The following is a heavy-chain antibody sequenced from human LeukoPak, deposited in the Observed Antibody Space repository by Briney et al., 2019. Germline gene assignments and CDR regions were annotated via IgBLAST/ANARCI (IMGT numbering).Heavy chain of an antibody. D-gene: IGHD1-26*01. V-gene: IGHV3-23*01. J-gene: IGHJ4*02. CDR2: ISGSGDNT. CDR1: GFTVSSNY. Sequence: PGGSLRLSCAASGFTVSSNYMSWVRQAPRKGLEWVSSISGSGDNTYYADSVKGRFTISRDNSKNTLYLQMNSLRAEDTAVYYCAKSSSGTYYASDFDYWGQGTLVTVSS. CDR3: AKSSSGTYYASDFDY.